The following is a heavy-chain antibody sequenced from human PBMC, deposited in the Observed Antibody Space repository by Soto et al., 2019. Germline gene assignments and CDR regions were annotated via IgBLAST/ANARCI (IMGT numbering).Heavy chain of an antibody. V-gene: IGHV4-59*12. J-gene: IGHJ6*03. Sequence: SETLSLTCTVSYDSISNFYWGWIRQPPGKRLEFIGYIFYTGNTNYNPSLESRVTISVDMSKNQLSLKMSSVTAADTAVYYCARAVTPTYYSSYYMDVWGKGTMVTVSS. CDR2: IFYTGNT. D-gene: IGHD4-4*01. CDR1: YDSISNFY. CDR3: ARAVTPTYYSSYYMDV.